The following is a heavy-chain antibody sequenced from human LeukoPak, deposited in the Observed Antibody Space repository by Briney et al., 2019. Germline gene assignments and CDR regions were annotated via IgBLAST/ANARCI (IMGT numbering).Heavy chain of an antibody. J-gene: IGHJ6*02. CDR2: IYYSGST. Sequence: SETLSLTCTVSGGSISSYYWSWIRQPPGKGLEWIGYIYYSGSTNYNPSLKSRVTISVDTSKNQFSLKLSSVTAADTAVYYCARAFGGIAVAGPYGMDVWGQGTTVTVSS. CDR1: GGSISSYY. CDR3: ARAFGGIAVAGPYGMDV. V-gene: IGHV4-59*12. D-gene: IGHD6-19*01.